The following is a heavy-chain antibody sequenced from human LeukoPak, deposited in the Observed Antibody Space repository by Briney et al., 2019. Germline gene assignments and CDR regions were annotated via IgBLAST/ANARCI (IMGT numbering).Heavy chain of an antibody. CDR2: IHYSGST. CDR1: GGSISSTSYY. J-gene: IGHJ4*02. Sequence: PSETLSLTCTVSGGSISSTSYYWGWIRQPPGKGLEWIGNIHYSGSTYYNPSLKSRVTISVDTSKNRFSLKLSSVTAADTAVYYCARDRYYYDSSGYPGLDYWGQGTLVTVSS. V-gene: IGHV4-39*07. D-gene: IGHD3-22*01. CDR3: ARDRYYYDSSGYPGLDY.